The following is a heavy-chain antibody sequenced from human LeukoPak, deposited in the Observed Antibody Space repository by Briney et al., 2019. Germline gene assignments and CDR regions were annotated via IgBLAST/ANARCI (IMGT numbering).Heavy chain of an antibody. V-gene: IGHV1-2*02. CDR2: INPNSGGT. CDR1: GYTFTGYY. D-gene: IGHD2-15*01. J-gene: IGHJ6*03. CDR3: ASCVVAAYYYYYMDV. Sequence: ASVKVSCKASGYTFTGYYMHWVRQAPGQGLEWMGWINPNSGGTNYAQKFQGRVTMTRDTSISTAYMELSRLRSDDTAVYYCASCVVAAYYYYYMDVWGKGTTVTISS.